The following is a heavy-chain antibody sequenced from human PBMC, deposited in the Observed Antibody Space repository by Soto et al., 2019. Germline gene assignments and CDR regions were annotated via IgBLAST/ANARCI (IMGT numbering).Heavy chain of an antibody. Sequence: SVKVSCKASGFTFTSSAVQWVRQARGQRLEWIGWIVVGSGNTNYAQKFQERVTITRDMSTSTAYMELSSLRSEDTAVYYCAAGRQLVLSDHFDYWGQGTLVTVS. V-gene: IGHV1-58*01. CDR1: GFTFTSSA. D-gene: IGHD6-6*01. J-gene: IGHJ4*02. CDR2: IVVGSGNT. CDR3: AAGRQLVLSDHFDY.